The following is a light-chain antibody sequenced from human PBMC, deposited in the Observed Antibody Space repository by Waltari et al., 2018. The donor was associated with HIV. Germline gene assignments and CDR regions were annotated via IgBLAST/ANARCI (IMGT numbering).Light chain of an antibody. J-gene: IGLJ2*01. V-gene: IGLV2-14*03. CDR1: STDSRSYQY. CDR3: ASNRLDYTLI. CDR2: DIN. Sequence: QSALTRPASVSGFLGQSINISCTGISTDSRSYQYVSWYQQHPGKIPRLIIFDINNRPSGVSDHFSGSRSGNSASLTFSGLQSGDEAHYYCASNRLDYTLIFGGGTKLTVL.